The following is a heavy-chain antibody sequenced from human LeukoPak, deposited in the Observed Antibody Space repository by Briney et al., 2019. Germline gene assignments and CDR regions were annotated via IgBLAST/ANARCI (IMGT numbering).Heavy chain of an antibody. CDR1: GFTFSTYE. D-gene: IGHD3-10*01. Sequence: GGSLRLSCAASGFTFSTYEINWVRQAPGKGLEWVSSISSSSSYIYYADSVKGRFTISRDNAKNSLYLQMNSLRAEDTAVYYCAKSSPYYYGSGSYYGNFDYWGQGTLVTVSS. V-gene: IGHV3-21*01. CDR3: AKSSPYYYGSGSYYGNFDY. J-gene: IGHJ4*02. CDR2: ISSSSSYI.